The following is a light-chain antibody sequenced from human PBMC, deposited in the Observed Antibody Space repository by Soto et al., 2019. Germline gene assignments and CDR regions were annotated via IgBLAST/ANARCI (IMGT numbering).Light chain of an antibody. V-gene: IGKV3-15*01. Sequence: EIVMTQSPATLSVSPGERATLSCRASQSVSSNLAWYQQKPGQAPRLLIYGAFTRATGVPARFSGSASGTEFTLTISSLQSEDFAVYYCQQYNNWLRTFGQGTKVEIK. CDR1: QSVSSN. CDR3: QQYNNWLRT. J-gene: IGKJ1*01. CDR2: GAF.